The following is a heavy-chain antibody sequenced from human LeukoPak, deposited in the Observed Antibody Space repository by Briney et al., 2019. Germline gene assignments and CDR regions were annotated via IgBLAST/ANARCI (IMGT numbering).Heavy chain of an antibody. D-gene: IGHD3-22*01. V-gene: IGHV3-23*01. CDR3: AKDHYYDSSGPDY. J-gene: IGHJ4*02. CDR1: GFTFNSYA. CDR2: ISGSGGST. Sequence: GGSLRLSCAASGFTFNSYAMSWVRQAPGKGLEWVSAISGSGGSTYYADTVKGRFTISRDNSKNTLYLQMNSLRAEDTAVYYCAKDHYYDSSGPDYWGQGTLVTVPS.